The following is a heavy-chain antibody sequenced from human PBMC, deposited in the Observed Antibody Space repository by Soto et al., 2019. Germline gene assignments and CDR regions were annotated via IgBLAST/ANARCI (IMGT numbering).Heavy chain of an antibody. J-gene: IGHJ6*02. D-gene: IGHD2-2*02. CDR3: ARGRGYCSSTSCYMPSSYYYYYGMDV. CDR2: INHSGST. CDR1: GGSFSGYY. Sequence: SLTCAVYGGSFSGYYWSWIRQPPGKGLEWIGEINHSGSTNYNPSLKSRVTISVDTSKNQFSLKLSSVTAADTAVYYCARGRGYCSSTSCYMPSSYYYYYGMDVWGQGTTVTVSS. V-gene: IGHV4-34*01.